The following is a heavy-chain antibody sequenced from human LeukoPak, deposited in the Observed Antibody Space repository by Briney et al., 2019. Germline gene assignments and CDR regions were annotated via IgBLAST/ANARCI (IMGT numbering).Heavy chain of an antibody. D-gene: IGHD6-19*01. CDR2: ISYDGSNK. V-gene: IGHV3-30*18. Sequence: GGSLRLSCAASGFTFSSCGMHWVRQAPGKGLEWVAVISYDGSNKYYADSVKSRFTISRDNSKNTLYLQMNSLRAEDTAVYYCAKDSYYSGWYLNYYYGMDVWGQGTTVTVSS. J-gene: IGHJ6*02. CDR3: AKDSYYSGWYLNYYYGMDV. CDR1: GFTFSSCG.